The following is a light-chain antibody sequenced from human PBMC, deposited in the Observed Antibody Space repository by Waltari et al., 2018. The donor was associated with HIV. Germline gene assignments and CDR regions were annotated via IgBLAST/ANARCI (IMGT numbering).Light chain of an antibody. CDR1: HSNIASHY. Sequence: QSVLTQPPSASGTPGPSVTISCFGSHSNIASHYVYWYQQPPGTAPNLLSYRTNQRPSGVPDGSSVSKSGTSASLAISGLRSEDEADYYCAVWDDSLSGWVFGGGTKLTVL. J-gene: IGLJ3*02. CDR2: RTN. CDR3: AVWDDSLSGWV. V-gene: IGLV1-47*01.